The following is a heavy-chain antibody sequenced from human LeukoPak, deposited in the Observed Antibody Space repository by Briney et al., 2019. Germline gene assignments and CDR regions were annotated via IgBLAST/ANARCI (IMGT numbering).Heavy chain of an antibody. D-gene: IGHD3-22*01. V-gene: IGHV3-9*01. CDR2: ISWNSGSI. J-gene: IGHJ3*02. CDR3: AKDMGSSGYYYDDAFDI. Sequence: GGSLRLSCAASGFTFDDYAMHWVRQAPGKGLEGVSGISWNSGSIGYADSVKGRFTISRDNAKNSLYLQMNSLRAEDTALYYCAKDMGSSGYYYDDAFDIWGQGTMVTVSS. CDR1: GFTFDDYA.